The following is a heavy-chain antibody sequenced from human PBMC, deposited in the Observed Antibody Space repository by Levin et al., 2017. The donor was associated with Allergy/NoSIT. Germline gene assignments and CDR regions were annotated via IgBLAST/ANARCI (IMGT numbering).Heavy chain of an antibody. Sequence: PAGGSLRLSCAASGFTFSSYAMHWVRQAPGKGLEWVAVISYDGSNKYYADSVKGRFTISRDNSKNTLYLQMNSLRAEDTAVYYCASVDYGDYGVGYWGQGTLVTVSS. J-gene: IGHJ4*02. D-gene: IGHD4-17*01. CDR3: ASVDYGDYGVGY. V-gene: IGHV3-30-3*01. CDR2: ISYDGSNK. CDR1: GFTFSSYA.